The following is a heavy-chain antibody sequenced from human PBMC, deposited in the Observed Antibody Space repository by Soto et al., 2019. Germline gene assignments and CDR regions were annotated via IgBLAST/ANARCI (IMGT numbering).Heavy chain of an antibody. CDR2: INSDGSST. CDR1: GFTFSSYR. J-gene: IGHJ4*02. Sequence: TGGSLRLSCAASGFTFSSYRMHWVRQAPGKGLVWVSRINSDGSSTSYADSVKGRFTISRDNAKNTLYLQMNSLRAEDTAVYYCARVIAAAGTIRFDYWGQGTLVTVSS. V-gene: IGHV3-74*01. D-gene: IGHD6-13*01. CDR3: ARVIAAAGTIRFDY.